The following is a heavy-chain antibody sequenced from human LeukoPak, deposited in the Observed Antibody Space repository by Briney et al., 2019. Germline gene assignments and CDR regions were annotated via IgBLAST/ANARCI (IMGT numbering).Heavy chain of an antibody. CDR1: GGTFSSHA. D-gene: IGHD6-6*01. J-gene: IGHJ5*02. CDR2: IIPIFGTA. V-gene: IGHV1-69*05. CDR3: ARLNPEYSSSSTPNWFDP. Sequence: GASVKVSCKASGGTFSSHAISWVRQAPGQGLEWMGRIIPIFGTANYAQKFQGRVTITTDESTSTAYMELSSLRSEDTAVYYCARLNPEYSSSSTPNWFDPWGQGTLVTVSS.